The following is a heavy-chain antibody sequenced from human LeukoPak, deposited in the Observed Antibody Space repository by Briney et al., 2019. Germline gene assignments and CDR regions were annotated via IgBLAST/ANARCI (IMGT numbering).Heavy chain of an antibody. V-gene: IGHV4-61*02. Sequence: PSQTLSLTCTVSGGSISSGSYYWSWIRQPAGKGLEWIGRIYTSGSTNYNPSLKSRVTISVDTSKNQFSLKLSSVTAADTAVYYCATSETGTTKGSWFDPWGQGTLVTVSS. CDR1: GGSISSGSYY. CDR2: IYTSGST. CDR3: ATSETGTTKGSWFDP. J-gene: IGHJ5*02. D-gene: IGHD1-7*01.